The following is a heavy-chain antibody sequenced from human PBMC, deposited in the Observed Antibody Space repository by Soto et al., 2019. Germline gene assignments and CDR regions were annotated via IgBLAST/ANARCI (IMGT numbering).Heavy chain of an antibody. V-gene: IGHV1-2*02. CDR1: GYTFTGYY. J-gene: IGHJ6*02. Sequence: QVQLVQSGAEVKKPGASGKVSCKASGYTFTGYYMHWVRQAPGQGLEWMGWINPNSGGTNYAQKFQGRVTMTRDTSISTAYMELSRLRSDDTAVYYCAREMVYAVRDYYYGMDVWGQGTTVTVSS. CDR2: INPNSGGT. D-gene: IGHD2-8*01. CDR3: AREMVYAVRDYYYGMDV.